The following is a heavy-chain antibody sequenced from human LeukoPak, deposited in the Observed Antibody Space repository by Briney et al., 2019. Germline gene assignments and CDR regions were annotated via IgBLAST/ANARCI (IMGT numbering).Heavy chain of an antibody. CDR1: GFTFSSYA. Sequence: GGSLRLSCAASGFTFSSYAMSWVRQAPGKGLEWVSSISSSSSYIYYADSVKGRFTISRDNAKNSLYLQMNSLRAEDTAVYYCARDVGYDSSGAYDYWGQGTLVTVSS. V-gene: IGHV3-21*01. J-gene: IGHJ4*02. CDR3: ARDVGYDSSGAYDY. CDR2: ISSSSSYI. D-gene: IGHD3-22*01.